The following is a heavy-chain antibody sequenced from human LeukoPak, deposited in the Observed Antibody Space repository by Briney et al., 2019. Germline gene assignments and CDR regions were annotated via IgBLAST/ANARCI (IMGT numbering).Heavy chain of an antibody. V-gene: IGHV1-18*01. Sequence: ASVKVSCKASGYTFTSYGIGWVRQAPGQGLEWMGWISAYNGNTNYAQKLQGRVTMTTDTSTSTAYMELRSLRSDDTAVYYCARDNAFTGDYGMDVWGQGTTVTVSS. J-gene: IGHJ6*02. CDR3: ARDNAFTGDYGMDV. D-gene: IGHD1-14*01. CDR2: ISAYNGNT. CDR1: GYTFTSYG.